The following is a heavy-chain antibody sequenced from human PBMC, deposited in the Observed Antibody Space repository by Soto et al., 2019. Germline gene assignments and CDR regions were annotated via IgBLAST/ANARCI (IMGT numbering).Heavy chain of an antibody. CDR1: GFPFSKYG. CDR2: IWDDGKDE. V-gene: IGHV3-33*01. D-gene: IGHD3-10*01. J-gene: IGHJ4*02. Sequence: QVHLVESGGGVVQPGRSLRLSCVASGFPFSKYGMRWVRQAPGKGLEWVAFIWDDGKDESYADSVKGRFTISRDNSKNTLYLQINSLRAEDTVVYYCARDRGRPFDYWGQGTLVTVSS. CDR3: ARDRGRPFDY.